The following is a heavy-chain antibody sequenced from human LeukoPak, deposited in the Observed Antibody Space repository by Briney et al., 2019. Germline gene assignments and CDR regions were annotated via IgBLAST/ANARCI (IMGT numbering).Heavy chain of an antibody. CDR3: ARGGRATVVSM. Sequence: SETPSLTCTVARGSLKSYYPSWIRHPAGKGRAWIGRVYYSVSTHYNPGLQSRVSMSVDTSKYQFSLRLTSVTAEDTAGYCCARGGRATVVSMWGQGILVTVSS. D-gene: IGHD3-16*01. J-gene: IGHJ4*02. V-gene: IGHV4-4*07. CDR1: RGSLKSYY. CDR2: VYYSVST.